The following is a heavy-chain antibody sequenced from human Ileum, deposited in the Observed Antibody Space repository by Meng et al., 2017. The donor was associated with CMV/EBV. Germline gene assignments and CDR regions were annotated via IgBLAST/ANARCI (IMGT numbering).Heavy chain of an antibody. CDR2: IDHSGGT. V-gene: IGHV4-34*02. Sequence: QVQLQQWGAGLLKPSETLSLTCGVSGGSFSGYHWTWIRQPPGKGLEWIGEIDHSGGTNYNPSLKSRVAISLDTSKTQFSLKLNSVTAADTAVYYCATGSSQAWELSHYWGQGILVTVSS. D-gene: IGHD3-16*02. CDR1: GGSFSGYH. CDR3: ATGSSQAWELSHY. J-gene: IGHJ4*02.